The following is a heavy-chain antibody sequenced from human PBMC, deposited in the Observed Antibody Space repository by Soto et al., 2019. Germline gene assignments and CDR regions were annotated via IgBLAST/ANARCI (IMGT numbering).Heavy chain of an antibody. CDR3: AKDKYADAVRRVWFFDV. Sequence: QLLESGGGLVKPGGSLRLSCSASGFTFNKYAMSWVRQAPGKGLEGVSSISSNGMTTDYADSVKGRFTISRDKSMNTLSLQMDSLRGDDTAFYCCAKDKYADAVRRVWFFDVWGRGTLVSVSS. CDR2: ISSNGMTT. J-gene: IGHJ2*01. D-gene: IGHD2-2*01. V-gene: IGHV3-23*01. CDR1: GFTFNKYA.